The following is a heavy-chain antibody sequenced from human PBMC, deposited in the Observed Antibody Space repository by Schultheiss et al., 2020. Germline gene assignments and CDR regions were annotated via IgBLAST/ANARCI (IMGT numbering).Heavy chain of an antibody. V-gene: IGHV3-74*01. CDR3: ARDHYFYSYGGIFDY. Sequence: GGSLRLSCAASGFTFSSYSMSWVRQAPGKGLVWVSRINSDGSSTSYADSVKGRFTISRDNAKNTLYLQMNSLRAEDTAVYYCARDHYFYSYGGIFDYWGQGTLVTVYS. CDR1: GFTFSSYS. CDR2: INSDGSST. J-gene: IGHJ4*02. D-gene: IGHD5-18*01.